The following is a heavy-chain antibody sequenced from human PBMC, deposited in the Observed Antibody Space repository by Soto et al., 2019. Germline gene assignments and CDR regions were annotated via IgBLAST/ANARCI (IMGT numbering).Heavy chain of an antibody. Sequence: PGGSLRLSCAASGFTFSSYSMNWVRQAPGKGLEWVSSISSSSSYIYYADSVKGRFTISRDNAKNSLYLQMNSLRAEDTAVYYCAREGLDCSGGSCYVWSTHFDYWGQGTLVTVSS. CDR1: GFTFSSYS. CDR2: ISSSSSYI. D-gene: IGHD2-15*01. CDR3: AREGLDCSGGSCYVWSTHFDY. J-gene: IGHJ4*02. V-gene: IGHV3-21*01.